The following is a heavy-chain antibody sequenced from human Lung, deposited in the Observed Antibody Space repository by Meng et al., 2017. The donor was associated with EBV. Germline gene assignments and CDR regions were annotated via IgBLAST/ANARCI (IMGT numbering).Heavy chain of an antibody. V-gene: IGHV1-18*01. D-gene: IGHD1-26*01. CDR1: GYTFTNYG. CDR2: INAYNGDT. J-gene: IGHJ4*02. CDR3: ARVEVGITSGDY. Sequence: QVQSVQFGGEVKKPGASVKVSCKASGYTFTNYGITWVRQAPGQGLEWMGWINAYNGDTNYAQTLQGRATMTTDTSTSTAYMELRSLRSDDTAVYYCARVEVGITSGDYWGQGTLVTVSS.